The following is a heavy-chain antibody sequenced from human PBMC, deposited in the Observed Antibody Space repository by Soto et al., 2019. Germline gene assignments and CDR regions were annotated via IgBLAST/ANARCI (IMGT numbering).Heavy chain of an antibody. CDR2: IYPGDSDT. D-gene: IGHD6-13*01. J-gene: IGHJ6*02. CDR1: GYSFTSYW. V-gene: IGHV5-51*01. CDR3: ARTAATGKYYYGLDV. Sequence: GESLKISCKGSGYSFTSYWIGWVRQMPGKGLEWMGIIYPGDSDTRYSPSFQGQVTISADKSISTAYLQWSSLKASDTAMYYCARTAATGKYYYGLDVWGQGTTVTVSS.